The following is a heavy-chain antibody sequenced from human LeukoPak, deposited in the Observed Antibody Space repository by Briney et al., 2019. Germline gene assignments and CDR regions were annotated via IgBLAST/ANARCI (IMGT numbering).Heavy chain of an antibody. CDR3: AATYYYDSSGYYSPGY. J-gene: IGHJ4*02. D-gene: IGHD3-22*01. CDR2: IYYSGST. CDR1: GGSISSYY. V-gene: IGHV4-59*01. Sequence: SETLSLTCTVAGGSISSYYSSWVRQPPGKGLEWIGYIYYSGSTNYNPSLKSRVTISVDTSKNQFSLKLSSVTAADTAVYYCAATYYYDSSGYYSPGYWGQGTLVTVSS.